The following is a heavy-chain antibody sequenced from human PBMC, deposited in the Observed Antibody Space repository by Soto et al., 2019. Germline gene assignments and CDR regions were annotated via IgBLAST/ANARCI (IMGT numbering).Heavy chain of an antibody. CDR3: ARGGAWTPEGLGY. Sequence: ESGGGVVQPGRSLRLSCAASGFTFSSFAMHWVRQAPGKGLEWLAVISSDVVNYYYAESVKGRFTISRDNSKNTLYLQLNSLRNEDTAVYYCARGGAWTPEGLGYWGQGTLVTVSS. CDR1: GFTFSSFA. J-gene: IGHJ4*02. CDR2: ISSDVVNY. V-gene: IGHV3-30-3*01. D-gene: IGHD2-15*01.